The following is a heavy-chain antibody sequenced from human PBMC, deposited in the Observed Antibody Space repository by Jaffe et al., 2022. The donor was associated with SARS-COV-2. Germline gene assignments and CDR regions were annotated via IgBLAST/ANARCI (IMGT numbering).Heavy chain of an antibody. V-gene: IGHV3-30-3*01. Sequence: QVQLVESGGGVVQPGRSLRLSCVGSGFPFSGYSIHWVRQAPGKGLEWVAVISHDGSNKYIADSVKGRFTISRDNSKNTLYLQINSLRVEDTAVYYCARIGHGYNYGNGIDVWGQGTTVTVSS. J-gene: IGHJ6*02. CDR2: ISHDGSNK. CDR1: GFPFSGYS. CDR3: ARIGHGYNYGNGIDV. D-gene: IGHD5-18*01.